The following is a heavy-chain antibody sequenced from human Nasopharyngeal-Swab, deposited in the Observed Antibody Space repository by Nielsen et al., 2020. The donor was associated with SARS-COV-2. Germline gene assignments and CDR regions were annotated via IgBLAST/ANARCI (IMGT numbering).Heavy chain of an antibody. CDR3: AQTIPDGEYSSSCWFDP. CDR2: IYYSGST. J-gene: IGHJ5*02. Sequence: WIRQPPGKGLEWIGNIYYSGSTYYNPSLKSRVTISVDTSKNQFSLKLSSVTAADTAVYYCAQTIPDGEYSSSCWFDPWGQGTLVTVSS. V-gene: IGHV4-31*02. D-gene: IGHD6-13*01.